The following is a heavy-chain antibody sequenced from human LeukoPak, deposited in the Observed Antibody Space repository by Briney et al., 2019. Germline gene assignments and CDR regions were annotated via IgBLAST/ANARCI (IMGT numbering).Heavy chain of an antibody. J-gene: IGHJ5*02. D-gene: IGHD2-2*01. CDR3: ARDRCSTISCYNLNWFDP. Sequence: SETLSLTCTVSGGSTSSYYWSWIRQPPGKGLEWIGYIYYSGSTNYNPSLKSRVTISVDTSKNQFSLKLSSVTAADTAVYYCARDRCSTISCYNLNWFDPWGQGTLVTVSS. CDR1: GGSTSSYY. V-gene: IGHV4-59*13. CDR2: IYYSGST.